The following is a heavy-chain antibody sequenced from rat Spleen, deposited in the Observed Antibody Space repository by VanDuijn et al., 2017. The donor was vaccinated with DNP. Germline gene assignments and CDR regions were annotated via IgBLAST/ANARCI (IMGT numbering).Heavy chain of an antibody. CDR3: ARHVLPLRVWDY. J-gene: IGHJ2*01. V-gene: IGHV5-22*01. CDR2: IGYDGGRT. D-gene: IGHD1-4*01. CDR1: GFIISDYY. Sequence: EVQLVESGGGLVQPGRSLKLSCVASGFIISDYYMAWVRQAPTKGLEWVAYIGYDGGRTYNGDSVKGRFTISRDNAKNTLYLQMNSLRSEDTATYYCARHVLPLRVWDYWGQGVMVTVSS.